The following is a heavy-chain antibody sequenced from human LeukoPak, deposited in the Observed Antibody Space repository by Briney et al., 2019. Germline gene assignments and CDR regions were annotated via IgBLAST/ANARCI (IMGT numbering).Heavy chain of an antibody. CDR1: GFTFSSYA. D-gene: IGHD5-12*01. CDR3: AKDRLWAYSAYDIGY. V-gene: IGHV3-23*01. J-gene: IGHJ4*02. Sequence: GGSLRLSCVASGFTFSSYAMNWVRQAPGKGLEWVSAISGSGGSTYYADSVKGRFTISRDNSKNTLYLQMNSLRAEDTAVYYCAKDRLWAYSAYDIGYWGQGTLVTVSS. CDR2: ISGSGGST.